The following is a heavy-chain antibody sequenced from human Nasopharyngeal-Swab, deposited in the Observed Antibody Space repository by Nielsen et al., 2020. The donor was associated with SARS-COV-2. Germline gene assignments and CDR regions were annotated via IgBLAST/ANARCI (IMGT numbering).Heavy chain of an antibody. CDR1: EYSFTGYW. V-gene: IGHV5-51*01. J-gene: IGHJ4*02. D-gene: IGHD2-15*01. CDR2: IYPGDSDT. CDR3: ARLALGYCSGGSCYSWYFDY. Sequence: GESLKISCQGSEYSFTGYWIGGVRQRPGKGLEWMGIIYPGDSDTRYSPSFQGQVTISVDKSIGTAYLQWSSLKASDTAIYYCARLALGYCSGGSCYSWYFDYWGQGTLVSVSS.